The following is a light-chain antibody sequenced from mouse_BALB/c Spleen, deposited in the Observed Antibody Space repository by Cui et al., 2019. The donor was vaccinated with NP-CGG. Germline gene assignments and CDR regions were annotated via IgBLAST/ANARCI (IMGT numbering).Light chain of an antibody. J-gene: IGLJ1*01. CDR3: TLWYSNHWV. V-gene: IGLV1*01. Sequence: QAVVTKASALTTAPAGTGTLTCCPSMGDVTTSNYANWVQRKPDHLFTGLIGGTNNRVPGVPARFSGSLIGDKAALTITGAQTEDEAVYFCTLWYSNHWVFGGATKLTVL. CDR2: GTN. CDR1: MGDVTTSNY.